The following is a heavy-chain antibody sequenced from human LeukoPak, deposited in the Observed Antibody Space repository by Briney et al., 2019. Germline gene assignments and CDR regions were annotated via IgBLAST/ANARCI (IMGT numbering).Heavy chain of an antibody. J-gene: IGHJ6*02. Sequence: PSETLSLTCAVYGGSFSGYYWSWIRQPPGKGLEWIGEINHSGSTNYNPSLKSRVTISVDTSKNQFSLKLSSVTAADTAVYYCARGNDYVWGSYRYPLYYGMDVWGQGTTVTVSS. CDR2: INHSGST. V-gene: IGHV4-34*01. CDR3: ARGNDYVWGSYRYPLYYGMDV. D-gene: IGHD3-16*02. CDR1: GGSFSGYY.